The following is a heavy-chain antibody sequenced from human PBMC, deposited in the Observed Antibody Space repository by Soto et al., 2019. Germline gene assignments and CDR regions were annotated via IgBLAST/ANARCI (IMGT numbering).Heavy chain of an antibody. CDR2: ISAYNGNT. J-gene: IGHJ5*02. CDR3: ARVGAIFGVGWFDP. D-gene: IGHD3-3*01. V-gene: IGHV1-18*01. CDR1: GYTFTSYG. Sequence: ASVKVSCKASGYTFTSYGISWVRQAPGQGLEWMGWISAYNGNTNYAQKLQGRVTMTTDTSTSTAYMELRSLRSDDTAAYYCARVGAIFGVGWFDPWGQGTLVTVSS.